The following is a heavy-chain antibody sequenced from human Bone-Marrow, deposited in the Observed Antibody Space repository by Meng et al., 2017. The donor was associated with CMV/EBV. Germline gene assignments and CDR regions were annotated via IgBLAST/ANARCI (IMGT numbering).Heavy chain of an antibody. CDR1: GGSISSSSYY. Sequence: SETLSLTCTVSGGSISSSSYYWGWIRQPPGKGLEWIGSIYYYGTTYYNPSLKSRVTISVDTSKNQFSLKLSSVTAADTAVYYCAGGYCSGGSCYILDYWGQGTLVTVSS. J-gene: IGHJ4*02. D-gene: IGHD2-15*01. CDR3: AGGYCSGGSCYILDY. V-gene: IGHV4-39*07. CDR2: IYYYGTT.